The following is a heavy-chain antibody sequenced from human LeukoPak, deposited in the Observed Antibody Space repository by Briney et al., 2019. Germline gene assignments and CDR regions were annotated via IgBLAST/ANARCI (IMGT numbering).Heavy chain of an antibody. V-gene: IGHV4-59*01. J-gene: IGHJ6*02. CDR3: ARGTYYYYGMDV. CDR2: IYYSGST. Sequence: SETLSLTCTVSGGSISSYYWSWIRQPPGKGLEWIGYIYYSGSTNYNPSLKSRVTISVDTPKNQFSLKLSSVTAADTAVYYCARGTYYYYGMDVWGQGTTVTVSS. CDR1: GGSISSYY.